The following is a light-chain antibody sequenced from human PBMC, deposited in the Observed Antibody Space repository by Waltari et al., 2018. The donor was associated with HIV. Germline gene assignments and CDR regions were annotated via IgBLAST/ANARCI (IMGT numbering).Light chain of an antibody. J-gene: IGKJ2*01. CDR1: QNINSN. CDR3: QQTYSSPRYT. V-gene: IGKV1-39*01. Sequence: DIQMTQSPSSLSASVGDRVFIPCRSIQNINSNLNWYQQKPGKAPKLLIYGASRLQSGVPSRFSGTGSGTDFTLTISSLQAEDFATYLCQQTYSSPRYTFGQGPSWTSN. CDR2: GAS.